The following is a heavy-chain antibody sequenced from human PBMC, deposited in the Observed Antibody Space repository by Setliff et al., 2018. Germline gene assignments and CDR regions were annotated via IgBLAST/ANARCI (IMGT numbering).Heavy chain of an antibody. J-gene: IGHJ4*02. Sequence: GSLRLSCAASGFTFSNAWMNWVRRAPGKGLEWVSAINSGGSSTYYADSVKGRFTISRDNSKNTLYLQMNSLRAEDTAIYSCAKFSSVPGSRFFDYWGQGTLVTVSS. D-gene: IGHD2-2*01. CDR1: GFTFSNAW. CDR2: INSGGSST. V-gene: IGHV3-23*01. CDR3: AKFSSVPGSRFFDY.